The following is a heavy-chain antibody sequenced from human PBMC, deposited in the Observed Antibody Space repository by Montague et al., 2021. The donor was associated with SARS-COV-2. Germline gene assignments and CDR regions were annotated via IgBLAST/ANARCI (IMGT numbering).Heavy chain of an antibody. Sequence: SETLSLTCVVSDVSLSTSTWWSWVRQPPGKGLEWVGEIYLSGFTQYNPSVKSRVSISLDDSRSQFSLRLTSVTAADTAVYFCVRGGLGNRGFDYWGQGTLVTVSS. CDR3: VRGGLGNRGFDY. D-gene: IGHD3/OR15-3a*01. CDR2: IYLSGFT. CDR1: DVSLSTSTW. J-gene: IGHJ4*02. V-gene: IGHV4-4*02.